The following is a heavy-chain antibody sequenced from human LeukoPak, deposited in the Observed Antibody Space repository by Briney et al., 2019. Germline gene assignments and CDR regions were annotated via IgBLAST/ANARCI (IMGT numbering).Heavy chain of an antibody. J-gene: IGHJ6*02. D-gene: IGHD4-17*01. CDR1: GGSISSHY. CDR2: IYYSGST. CDR3: ARDPAYGDYTFYYYYGMDV. V-gene: IGHV4-39*07. Sequence: SETLSLTCTVSGGSISSHYWSWIRQPPGKGLEWIGSIYYSGSTYYNPSLKSRVTISVDTSKNQFSLKLSSVTAADTAVYYCARDPAYGDYTFYYYYGMDVWGQGTTVTVSS.